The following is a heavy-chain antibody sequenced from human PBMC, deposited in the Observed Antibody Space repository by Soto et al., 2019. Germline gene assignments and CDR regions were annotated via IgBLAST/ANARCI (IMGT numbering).Heavy chain of an antibody. Sequence: GGSLRLSCAASGFTFSTYAMSWVRQPPGKGLEWVSIVSDGGSDAFYADSVKGRFAISRDNSKSTLYLEMSSLRAEDTALYYCVSRDRITATGIDYWGPGTLVTVSS. CDR3: VSRDRITATGIDY. D-gene: IGHD6-13*01. V-gene: IGHV3-23*01. CDR1: GFTFSTYA. CDR2: VSDGGSDA. J-gene: IGHJ4*02.